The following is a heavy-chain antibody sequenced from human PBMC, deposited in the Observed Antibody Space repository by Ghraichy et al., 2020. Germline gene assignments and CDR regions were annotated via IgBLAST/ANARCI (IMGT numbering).Heavy chain of an antibody. CDR2: INHSGST. Sequence: SETLSLTCAVYGGSFSGYYWSWIRQPPGKGLEWIGEINHSGSTNYNPSLKSRVTISVDTSKNQFSVKLGSVTAADTAVYYCARGGVVAAFDYWGQGTLVTVSS. D-gene: IGHD6-13*01. CDR3: ARGGVVAAFDY. V-gene: IGHV4-34*01. J-gene: IGHJ4*02. CDR1: GGSFSGYY.